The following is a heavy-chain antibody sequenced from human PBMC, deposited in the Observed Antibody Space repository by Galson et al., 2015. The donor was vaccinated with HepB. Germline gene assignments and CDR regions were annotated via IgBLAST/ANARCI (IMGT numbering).Heavy chain of an antibody. Sequence: SLRLSCAASGFTFSDYYMSWIRQAPGKGLEWVSYISSSGSTIYYADSVKGRFTISRDNAKNSLYLQMNSLRAEDTAVYYCARDEVVRGVIHYYYGMDVWGQGTTVTVSS. CDR3: ARDEVVRGVIHYYYGMDV. V-gene: IGHV3-11*01. J-gene: IGHJ6*02. CDR2: ISSSGSTI. D-gene: IGHD3-10*01. CDR1: GFTFSDYY.